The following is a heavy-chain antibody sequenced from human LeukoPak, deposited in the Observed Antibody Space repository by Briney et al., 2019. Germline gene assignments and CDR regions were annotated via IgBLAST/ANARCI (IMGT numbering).Heavy chain of an antibody. CDR1: GYTFTGYY. CDR2: INPNSGGT. CDR3: ARCGGASGYDSWLDP. V-gene: IGHV1-2*02. Sequence: ASVNVSCKASGYTFTGYYMHWVRQAPGQGLEWMGWINPNSGGTNYAQKFQGRVTMTRDTSISTAYMELSRLRSDDTAVYYCARCGGASGYDSWLDPWGQGTLVTVSS. D-gene: IGHD5-12*01. J-gene: IGHJ5*02.